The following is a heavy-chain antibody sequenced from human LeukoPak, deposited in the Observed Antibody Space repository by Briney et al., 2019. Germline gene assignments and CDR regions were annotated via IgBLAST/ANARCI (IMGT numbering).Heavy chain of an antibody. V-gene: IGHV3-74*01. CDR2: IEYDGSST. CDR3: AKSAYCGVDCFRFDQ. CDR1: GFTFSSYW. Sequence: PGGSLRLSGAASGFTFSSYWLHWVRQDPGRGLVWVSRIEYDGSSTGYADSVKGRFTISRDNAKNTLYLQMNSLSAEDTAVYYCAKSAYCGVDCFRFDQWGQGTLVTVSS. D-gene: IGHD2-21*02. J-gene: IGHJ4*02.